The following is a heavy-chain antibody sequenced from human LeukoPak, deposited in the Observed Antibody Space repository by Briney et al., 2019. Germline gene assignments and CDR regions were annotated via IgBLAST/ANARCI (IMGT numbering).Heavy chain of an antibody. CDR3: VRDLGVDASMIFFDF. D-gene: IGHD3/OR15-3a*01. Sequence: GASVKVSCKASGYSFTNFGISWVRQAPGQGLEWMGWSSAYNGNTNYVQKFQGRVTMTTDTSTSTAYMELRSLRSDDTAVFYCVRDLGVDASMIFFDFWGQGTLVTVSS. CDR1: GYSFTNFG. V-gene: IGHV1-18*01. CDR2: SSAYNGNT. J-gene: IGHJ4*02.